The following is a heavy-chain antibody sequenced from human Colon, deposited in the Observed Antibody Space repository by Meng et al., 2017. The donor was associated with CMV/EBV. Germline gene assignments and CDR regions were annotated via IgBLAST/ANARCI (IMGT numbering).Heavy chain of an antibody. CDR3: ARDVELPYYGMDA. CDR1: GFTFSDYY. V-gene: IGHV3-11*04. Sequence: GGSLRLSCAASGFTFSDYYMSWIRQAPGKGLEWVSYISSSGSDVFFADSVKGRFTISRDNANNSLYLQMNSLRAEDTAIYYCARDVELPYYGMDAWGQGTTVTVSS. CDR2: ISSSGSDV. D-gene: IGHD1-7*01. J-gene: IGHJ6*02.